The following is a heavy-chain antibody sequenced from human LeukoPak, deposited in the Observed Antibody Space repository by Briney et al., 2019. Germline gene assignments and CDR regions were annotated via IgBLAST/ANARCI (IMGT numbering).Heavy chain of an antibody. CDR2: IKQDGSEK. CDR3: TREAAAGIDY. J-gene: IGHJ4*02. V-gene: IGHV3-7*01. D-gene: IGHD6-13*01. Sequence: PGGSLRLSCAASGFTFSTYWMSWVRQAPGKGLEWVANIKQDGSEKYYLDSVEGRFTISRDNAKNSLYLQMNSLRAEDTAVYFCTREAAAGIDYWGQGTLVTASS. CDR1: GFTFSTYW.